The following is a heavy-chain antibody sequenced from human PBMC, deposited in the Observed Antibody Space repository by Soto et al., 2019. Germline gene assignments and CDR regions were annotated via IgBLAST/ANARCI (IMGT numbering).Heavy chain of an antibody. CDR3: ARGRARVGRTGVHYYYGMDV. CDR1: GGSISRYY. Sequence: QVQLQESGPGLVKPSETLSLTCTVSGGSISRYYWSWIRQPPGKGLEWVGYIYYNGSTKYNPSLKSRVTMSVATTRHQISLKWNAVTAADTAGYYGARGRARVGRTGVHYYYGMDVWGQGTTVTVSS. D-gene: IGHD7-27*01. J-gene: IGHJ6*02. V-gene: IGHV4-59*01. CDR2: IYYNGST.